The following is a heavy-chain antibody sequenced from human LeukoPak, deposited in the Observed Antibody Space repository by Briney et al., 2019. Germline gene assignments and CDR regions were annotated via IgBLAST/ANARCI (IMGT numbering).Heavy chain of an antibody. CDR1: GFTFSSYA. Sequence: GGSLRLSCAASGFTFSSYAMSWVRQAPGKGLEWVTSITGGGESPNYAESVKGRFSISRDNSKNTLYLQMNSLRAEDTAVYFCAKNRGFYYMDVWGKGTTVTISS. CDR3: AKNRGFYYMDV. D-gene: IGHD3-10*01. J-gene: IGHJ6*03. CDR2: ITGGGESP. V-gene: IGHV3-23*01.